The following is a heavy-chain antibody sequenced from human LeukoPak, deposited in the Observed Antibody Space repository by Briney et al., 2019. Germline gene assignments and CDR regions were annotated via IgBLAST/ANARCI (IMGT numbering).Heavy chain of an antibody. Sequence: SETLSLTCTVSGGSISSGGYYWSWIRQPAGKGLEWIGRVYTSGSTNYNPSLKSRVTISIDTSKNQFSLKLSSVTAADTAVYYRARGVSSGWFNYWGQGTLVTVSS. CDR1: GGSISSGGYY. D-gene: IGHD6-19*01. CDR2: VYTSGST. CDR3: ARGVSSGWFNY. J-gene: IGHJ4*02. V-gene: IGHV4-61*02.